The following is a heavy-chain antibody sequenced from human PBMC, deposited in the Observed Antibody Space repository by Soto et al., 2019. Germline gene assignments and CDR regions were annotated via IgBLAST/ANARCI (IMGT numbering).Heavy chain of an antibody. J-gene: IGHJ4*02. CDR3: ERDRSYGDVDY. Sequence: PGGSLRLSCAAPGFTFSDFFMSWFRQAPGKGLEWVSFISSSSTHTNYADSVKGRFTVSRDNAKNSLYLQMTSLRVEDTAVYFCERDRSYGDVDYWGPGTLVTVSS. CDR1: GFTFSDFF. CDR2: ISSSSTHT. V-gene: IGHV3-11*06. D-gene: IGHD5-18*01.